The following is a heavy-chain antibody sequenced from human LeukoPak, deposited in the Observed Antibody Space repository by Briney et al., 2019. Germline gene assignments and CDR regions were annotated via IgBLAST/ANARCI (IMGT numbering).Heavy chain of an antibody. D-gene: IGHD6-6*01. Sequence: SETLSLTCTVSGGSISSYYWSWIRQPPGKGLEWIGYIYYSGSTNYNPSLKSRVTISVDTPKNQFSLKLSSVTAADTAVYYCARDLARIAARRPNWYFDLWGRGTLVTVSS. CDR2: IYYSGST. V-gene: IGHV4-59*01. CDR1: GGSISSYY. CDR3: ARDLARIAARRPNWYFDL. J-gene: IGHJ2*01.